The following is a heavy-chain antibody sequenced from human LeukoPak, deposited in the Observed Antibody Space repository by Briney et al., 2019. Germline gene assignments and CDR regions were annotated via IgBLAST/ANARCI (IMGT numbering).Heavy chain of an antibody. J-gene: IGHJ4*02. CDR2: IRYYGSNK. V-gene: IGHV3-30*02. CDR3: AKNWYY. D-gene: IGHD1-14*01. Sequence: GGSLRLSCAASGFTFSSYGMHWVRQAPGKGLEWVAFIRYYGSNKYYADSVKGRFTISRDNSKNTLYLQMNSLRAEGTAVYYCAKNWYYWGQGTLVSVSS. CDR1: GFTFSSYG.